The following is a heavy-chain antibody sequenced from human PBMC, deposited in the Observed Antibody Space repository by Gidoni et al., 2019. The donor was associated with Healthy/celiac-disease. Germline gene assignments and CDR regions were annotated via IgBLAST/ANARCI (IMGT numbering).Heavy chain of an antibody. CDR2: IYYSGST. J-gene: IGHJ4*02. V-gene: IGHV4-39*01. CDR1: GGSISSSSYY. D-gene: IGHD3-3*01. Sequence: QLQLQESGPGLVKPSETLSLTCTVSGGSISSSSYYWGWIRQPPGKGLEWIGSIYYSGSTYYNPSLKSRVTISVDTSKNQFSLKLSSVTAADTAVYYGATLVHPMEVKGGYDFWGHDYWGQGTLVTVSS. CDR3: ATLVHPMEVKGGYDFWGHDY.